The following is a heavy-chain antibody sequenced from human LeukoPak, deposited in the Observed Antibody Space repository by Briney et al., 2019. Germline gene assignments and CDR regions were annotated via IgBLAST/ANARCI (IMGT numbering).Heavy chain of an antibody. CDR2: VNLQGST. J-gene: IGHJ2*01. D-gene: IGHD3-9*01. CDR3: ARVVLRYFDSQTGYFDL. V-gene: IGHV4-4*02. CDR1: GGSITSTNY. Sequence: SETLSLTCGVSGGSITSTNYWTWVRQPPGKGLEWIGEVNLQGSTNYNPSLMGRVAISVDMSENHISLQLTSVTAADTAVYYYARVVLRYFDSQTGYFDLWGRGTLVTVSS.